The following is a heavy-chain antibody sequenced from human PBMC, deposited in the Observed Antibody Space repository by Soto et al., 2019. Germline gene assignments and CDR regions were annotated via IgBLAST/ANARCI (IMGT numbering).Heavy chain of an antibody. J-gene: IGHJ4*02. CDR1: GFPLSSYW. CDR2: INQEGRES. Sequence: GGSLRLSCVASGFPLSSYWMMWVRQAPGKGLEWVANINQEGRESHYVDSVKGRFTISRDNANKSLFLQMNILRVDDTAIYYCVRESSGPFGTTAFGTTGFDYWGRGTLVTVSS. CDR3: VRESSGPFGTTAFGTTGFDY. D-gene: IGHD1-1*01. V-gene: IGHV3-7*03.